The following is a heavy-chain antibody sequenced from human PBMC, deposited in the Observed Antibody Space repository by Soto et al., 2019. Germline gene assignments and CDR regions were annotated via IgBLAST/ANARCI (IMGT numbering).Heavy chain of an antibody. CDR3: APDYDFWSGPLLGD. Sequence: PGGSLRLSCAASGFTFSSYAMSWVRQAPGKGLEWVSAISGSGGSTYYADSVKGRFTISRDNSKNTLYLQMNSLRAEDTAVYYCAPDYDFWSGPLLGDWGQGTLVTVSS. D-gene: IGHD3-3*01. V-gene: IGHV3-23*01. CDR2: ISGSGGST. CDR1: GFTFSSYA. J-gene: IGHJ4*02.